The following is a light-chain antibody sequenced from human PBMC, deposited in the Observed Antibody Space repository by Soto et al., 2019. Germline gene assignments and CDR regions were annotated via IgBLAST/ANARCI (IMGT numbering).Light chain of an antibody. Sequence: DIQMTQSPSSVSASVGDRVTITCRASQDISSWLAWYQQKPVKAPKLLIYATSSLQSGVPSRFSGSGSGTDFTLTISSLQPEDFATYYCQQANSFPITFGQGTR. J-gene: IGKJ5*01. CDR1: QDISSW. CDR2: ATS. CDR3: QQANSFPIT. V-gene: IGKV1-12*01.